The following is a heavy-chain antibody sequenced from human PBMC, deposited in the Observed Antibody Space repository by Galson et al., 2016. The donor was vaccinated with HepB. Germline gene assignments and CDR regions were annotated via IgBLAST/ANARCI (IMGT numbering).Heavy chain of an antibody. D-gene: IGHD6-6*01. V-gene: IGHV3-23*01. CDR2: ITGNGAKR. CDR1: NASISSYY. J-gene: IGHJ6*02. Sequence: ETLSLTCTVSNASISSYYWSWVRQAPGKGLEWVSTITGNGAKRYYAGSVKGRFTVSIDSSKKPLFLQMNSLRVDDTAVYYCAKDLRFSKTAHPQGLDVWGRGTTVTVSS. CDR3: AKDLRFSKTAHPQGLDV.